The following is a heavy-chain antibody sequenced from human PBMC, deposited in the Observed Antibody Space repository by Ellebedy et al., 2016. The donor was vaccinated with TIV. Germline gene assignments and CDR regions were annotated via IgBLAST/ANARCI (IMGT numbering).Heavy chain of an antibody. D-gene: IGHD2-15*01. CDR2: ISTIT. J-gene: IGHJ4*02. V-gene: IGHV3-21*01. CDR3: SRGGGCGGGTCYYPDF. CDR1: GFTFSTYS. Sequence: PGGSLRLSCAASGFTFSTYSLNWVRQAPGKGLEWVSSISTITNYADSVRGRFTISRDNAKISLYLQMNSLRAEDTAVYYCSRGGGCGGGTCYYPDFWGQGTLVTVSS.